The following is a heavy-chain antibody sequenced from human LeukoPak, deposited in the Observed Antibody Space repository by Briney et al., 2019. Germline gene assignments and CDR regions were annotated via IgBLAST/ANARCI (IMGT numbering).Heavy chain of an antibody. Sequence: GGSLRLSCTASGFPFGDYAMSWFRQAPGKGLEWVGFIRSKTYGGTIDYAASVKDRFTISRDDSKSIAYLQMNSLKTEDTAVYYCANGYSSGWYYYWGQGTLVTVSS. CDR3: ANGYSSGWYYY. J-gene: IGHJ4*02. V-gene: IGHV3-49*03. D-gene: IGHD6-19*01. CDR2: IRSKTYGGTI. CDR1: GFPFGDYA.